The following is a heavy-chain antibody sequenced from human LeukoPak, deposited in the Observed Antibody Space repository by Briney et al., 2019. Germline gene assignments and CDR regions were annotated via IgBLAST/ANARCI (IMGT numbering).Heavy chain of an antibody. Sequence: PSETLSLTCTVSGGPISSYYWSWIRQPPGKGLEWIGYIYYSGSTNYNPSLKSRVTISVDTSKNQFSLKLSSVTAADTAVYYCARAVRYYYDSSGLNWFDPWGQGTLVTVSS. V-gene: IGHV4-59*01. CDR2: IYYSGST. CDR1: GGPISSYY. D-gene: IGHD3-22*01. CDR3: ARAVRYYYDSSGLNWFDP. J-gene: IGHJ5*02.